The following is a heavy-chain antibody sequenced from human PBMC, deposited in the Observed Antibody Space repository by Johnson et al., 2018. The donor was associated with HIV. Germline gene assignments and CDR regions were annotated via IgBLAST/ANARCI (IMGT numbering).Heavy chain of an antibody. CDR1: GFNFDDYA. CDR2: INWNGGST. V-gene: IGHV3-20*04. J-gene: IGHJ3*02. D-gene: IGHD6-6*01. Sequence: EVQLVESGGGVVRPGGSLRLSCAASGFNFDDYAMSWVRQVPGKGLEGVSGINWNGGSTGYVDSVKGRFTISRDNAKNSLYLQMNSLRAEDTAVYFCAKVHIAARWSDAFDIWGQGTMVTVSS. CDR3: AKVHIAARWSDAFDI.